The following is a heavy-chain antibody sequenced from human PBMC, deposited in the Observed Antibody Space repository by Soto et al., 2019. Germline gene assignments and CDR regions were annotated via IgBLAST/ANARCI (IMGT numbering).Heavy chain of an antibody. CDR3: ARDHQELILYNWFDP. CDR1: GYTFAGYY. J-gene: IGHJ5*02. D-gene: IGHD1-7*01. Sequence: GASVKVSCKASGYTFAGYYMHWVRQAPGQGLEWMGWINTNSGDTQYAQKFQGRVTMTSDTSISTAYMELRSLRVDDTAVYYCARDHQELILYNWFDPWGQGTLVTVSS. V-gene: IGHV1-2*02. CDR2: INTNSGDT.